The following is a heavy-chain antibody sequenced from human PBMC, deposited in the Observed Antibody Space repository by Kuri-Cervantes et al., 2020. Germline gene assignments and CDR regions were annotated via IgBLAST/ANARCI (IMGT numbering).Heavy chain of an antibody. J-gene: IGHJ4*02. CDR2: ISSSSSAM. D-gene: IGHD3-3*01. V-gene: IGHV3-48*02. CDR1: GFTFSDYY. Sequence: GESLKISCAASGFTFSDYYMNWVRQAPGKGLEYVSYISSSSSAMFYGDSVKGRFTISRDNAKNSLFLQMNSLRDEDTAVYYCARDLDWAFDYWGQGTLVTVSS. CDR3: ARDLDWAFDY.